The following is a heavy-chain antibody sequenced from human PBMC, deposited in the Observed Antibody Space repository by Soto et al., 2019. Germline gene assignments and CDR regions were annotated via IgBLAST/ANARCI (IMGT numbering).Heavy chain of an antibody. CDR1: GGSISSGGYS. V-gene: IGHV4-30-2*01. Sequence: PSETLSLTCAVSGGSISSGGYSWSWIRQPPGKGLEWIGYIYHSGSTYYNPSLKSRVTISVDRSKNQFSLKLSSVTAADTAVYYCARAYAHRHFDWGQGTLDTVSS. CDR2: IYHSGST. CDR3: ARAYAHRHFD. J-gene: IGHJ4*02. D-gene: IGHD3-3*02.